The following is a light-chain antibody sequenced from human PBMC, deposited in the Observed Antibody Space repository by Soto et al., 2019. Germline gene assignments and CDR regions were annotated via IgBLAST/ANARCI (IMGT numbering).Light chain of an antibody. J-gene: IGKJ4*01. V-gene: IGKV3-15*01. CDR2: GAS. Sequence: EIVMTQSPATLSVSPGERAALSFSASESVSSNLAWYQQKPGQAPRLLIYGASTRATGIPARISGSGSGTEFTLTISSLQSEDFAVYYCQHYANWPLTFGGGTKVVSK. CDR1: ESVSSN. CDR3: QHYANWPLT.